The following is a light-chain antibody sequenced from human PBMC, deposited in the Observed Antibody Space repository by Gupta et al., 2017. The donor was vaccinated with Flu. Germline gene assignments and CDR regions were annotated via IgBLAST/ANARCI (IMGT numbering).Light chain of an antibody. CDR1: HSIDTY. V-gene: IGKV3-11*01. Sequence: VLPQSPATLSLSPGERATLSCRASHSIDTYLAWYQQKPGQGPRLLIYEASNRATGIPDRFSGSGSGTDFTLKISSLEPEDVAVYYCKQRRNCPWTFGQGTKVEI. CDR3: KQRRNCPWT. J-gene: IGKJ1*01. CDR2: EAS.